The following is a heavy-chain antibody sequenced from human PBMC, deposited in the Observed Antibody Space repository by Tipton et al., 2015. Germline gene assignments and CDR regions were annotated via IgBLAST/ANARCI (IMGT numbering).Heavy chain of an antibody. CDR3: ARKDIVGNWFDP. Sequence: TLSLTCTVSGGSIRSYYWSWIRQPAGKGLEWIGRIYTSGSTNYNPPLKSRVTMSVDTSKNQFSLKLSSVTAADTAVYYCARKDIVGNWFDPWGQGILVTVSS. J-gene: IGHJ5*02. D-gene: IGHD2-15*01. CDR1: GGSIRSYY. V-gene: IGHV4-4*07. CDR2: IYTSGST.